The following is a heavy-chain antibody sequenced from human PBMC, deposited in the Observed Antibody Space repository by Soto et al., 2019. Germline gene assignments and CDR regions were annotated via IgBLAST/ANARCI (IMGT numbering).Heavy chain of an antibody. CDR3: ARMKGGYSGYDAYYYYYYGMDV. V-gene: IGHV2-70*01. Sequence: GPTLVNPTQTLTLTCTFSGFSLSTSGMCVSWIRQPPGKALEWLALIDLDDDKYYSTSLKTRLTISKDTSKNQVVLTMTNMDPVDTATYYRARMKGGYSGYDAYYYYYYGMDVWGQGTTVTGSS. J-gene: IGHJ6*02. CDR1: GFSLSTSGMC. D-gene: IGHD5-12*01. CDR2: IDLDDDK.